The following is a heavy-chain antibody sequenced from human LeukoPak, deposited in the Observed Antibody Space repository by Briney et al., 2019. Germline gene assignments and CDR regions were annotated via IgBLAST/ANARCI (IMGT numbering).Heavy chain of an antibody. V-gene: IGHV3-7*03. CDR1: GFTVSSNY. Sequence: GGSLRLSCAASGFTVSSNYMSWVRQAPGKGLEWVANINEDGSQSYYVDSVKGRFTISRDNARNSLYLQINSLRVEDTAVYYCAKDARPRGVTYGYYYYMDVWGKGTTVTVSS. CDR3: AKDARPRGVTYGYYYYMDV. D-gene: IGHD3-10*01. CDR2: INEDGSQS. J-gene: IGHJ6*03.